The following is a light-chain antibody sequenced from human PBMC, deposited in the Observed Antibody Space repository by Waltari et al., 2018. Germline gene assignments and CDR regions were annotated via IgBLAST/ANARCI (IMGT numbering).Light chain of an antibody. CDR2: YDR. Sequence: SYVVTQPHSVSVAPGETATITCGGDNIGTYSVHWYQQKAGQAPVLVIFYDRDRPSGIPDRFSGSNSGNTATLTISRVEAGDEARYYCHVWHPHVDPGVFGTGTEVTVL. CDR3: HVWHPHVDPGV. V-gene: IGLV3-21*04. J-gene: IGLJ1*01. CDR1: NIGTYS.